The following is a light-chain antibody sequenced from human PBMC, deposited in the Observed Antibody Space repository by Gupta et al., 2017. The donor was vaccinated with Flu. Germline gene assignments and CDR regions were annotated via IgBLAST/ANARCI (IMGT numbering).Light chain of an antibody. CDR2: NNN. Sequence: QSVLTQPPSAPGTPGQTVTIPCSGRSSNIGTNSVNWFQQLPGTAPKVVIYNNNKRPSGVPDRFSASKSGASASLVIRGLQSGDEGDYYCATWHDSLNGWVFGGGTKVTVL. J-gene: IGLJ3*02. CDR3: ATWHDSLNGWV. CDR1: SSNIGTNS. V-gene: IGLV1-44*01.